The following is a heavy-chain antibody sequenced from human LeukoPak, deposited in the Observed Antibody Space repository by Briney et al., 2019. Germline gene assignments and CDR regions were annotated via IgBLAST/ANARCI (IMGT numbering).Heavy chain of an antibody. V-gene: IGHV3-23*01. CDR2: ISGSGGST. J-gene: IGHJ4*02. D-gene: IGHD2-21*02. CDR1: GFTFSSYA. CDR3: AKGRTIVVVTANDY. Sequence: QTGGSLRLSCAASGFTFSSYAMHWVRQAPGKGLEWVSAISGSGGSTYYADSVKGRFTISRDNSKNTLYLQMNSLRAEDTAVYYCAKGRTIVVVTANDYWGQGTLVTVSS.